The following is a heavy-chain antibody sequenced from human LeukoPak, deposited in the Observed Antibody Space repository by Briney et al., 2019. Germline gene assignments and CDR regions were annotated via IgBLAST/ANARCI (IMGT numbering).Heavy chain of an antibody. J-gene: IGHJ5*02. CDR3: ARVGITIFGVRRGWFDP. CDR2: ISSTTSTI. D-gene: IGHD3-3*01. Sequence: GGSLRLSCAASGFTFSNYNMNWGRQAPGKGLEWVSYISSTTSTIYYADSVKGRFTISRDDASNSAFLQMNSLRAEDTAVYYCARVGITIFGVRRGWFDPWGQGTLVTVSP. V-gene: IGHV3-48*04. CDR1: GFTFSNYN.